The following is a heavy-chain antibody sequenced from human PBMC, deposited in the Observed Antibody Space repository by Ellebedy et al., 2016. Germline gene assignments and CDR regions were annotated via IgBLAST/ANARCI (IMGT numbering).Heavy chain of an antibody. CDR2: IYTSGST. D-gene: IGHD4-17*01. CDR1: GGSISSYY. Sequence: SETLSLTXTVSGGSISSYYWSWIRQPPGKGLEWIGRIYTSGSTNYNPSLKSRVTMSVDTSKNQFSLKLSSVTAADTAVYYCAMKTYGDYNNWFNPWGQGTLVTVSS. V-gene: IGHV4-4*07. J-gene: IGHJ5*02. CDR3: AMKTYGDYNNWFNP.